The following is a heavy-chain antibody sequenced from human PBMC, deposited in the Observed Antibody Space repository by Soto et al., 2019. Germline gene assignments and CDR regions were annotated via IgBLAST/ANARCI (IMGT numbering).Heavy chain of an antibody. Sequence: QVQLVQSGAEVKKPGSSVKVSCKASGGTFSSYAISWVRQAPGQGLEWMGGIIPIFGTANYAQKFQGRVTITADESTSTAYMELSSLRSEDTAVYYCAREGGYSSGWLEITGGRDDYWGQGTLVTVSS. CDR1: GGTFSSYA. V-gene: IGHV1-69*12. D-gene: IGHD6-19*01. CDR2: IIPIFGTA. J-gene: IGHJ4*02. CDR3: AREGGYSSGWLEITGGRDDY.